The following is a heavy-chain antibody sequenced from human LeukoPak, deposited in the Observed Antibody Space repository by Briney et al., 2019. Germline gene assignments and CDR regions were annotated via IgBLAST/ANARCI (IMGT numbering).Heavy chain of an antibody. V-gene: IGHV3-74*01. CDR3: ARGRHLYSYVYDYYMDV. CDR1: GFTFSSYW. J-gene: IGHJ6*03. D-gene: IGHD5-18*01. Sequence: GGSLRLSCAASGFTFSSYWMHWVRHAPGKGLVWVSRINTDGSSTNYADSVKGRFTISRDNAKNTLYLQVDSLRAEDTAVYYCARGRHLYSYVYDYYMDVWGKGTTVTISS. CDR2: INTDGSST.